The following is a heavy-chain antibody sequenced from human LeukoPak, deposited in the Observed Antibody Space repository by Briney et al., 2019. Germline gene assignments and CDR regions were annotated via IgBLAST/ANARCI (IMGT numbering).Heavy chain of an antibody. CDR3: AGTGCSGGSCYSDYMDV. D-gene: IGHD2-15*01. CDR2: NDSDGSTT. CDR1: GFTFSTYW. J-gene: IGHJ6*03. Sequence: GGSLRLSCAASGFTFSTYWMHWVRQAPGKGLVWVSRNDSDGSTTDYADSVKGRFTIPSDNAKNTVYLQMNSLRAEDTAVYYCAGTGCSGGSCYSDYMDVWGKGTTVTVSS. V-gene: IGHV3-74*01.